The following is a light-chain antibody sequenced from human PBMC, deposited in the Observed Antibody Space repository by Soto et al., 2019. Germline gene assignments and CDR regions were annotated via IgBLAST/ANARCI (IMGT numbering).Light chain of an antibody. CDR2: GNS. CDR1: SSNIGAGYD. J-gene: IGLJ2*01. CDR3: QSYDSILSGPE. V-gene: IGLV1-40*01. Sequence: QSVLTQPPSVSGAPGQRVTISCTGSSSNIGAGYDVHWYQQLPGTAPKLLIYGNSNRPSGVPDRFSGSKSGTSASLAITGLQAEDEADYYCQSYDSILSGPEFGGGTKVTVL.